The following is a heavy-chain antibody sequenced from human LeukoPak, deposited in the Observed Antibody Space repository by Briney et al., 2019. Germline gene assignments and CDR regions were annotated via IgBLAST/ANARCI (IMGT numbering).Heavy chain of an antibody. CDR2: ISDSGGST. CDR1: GFTFSNYA. V-gene: IGHV3-23*01. CDR3: AKVPYSDYGAGRPPFMDV. Sequence: GGSLRLSCAASGFTFSNYAMRGVRQAPGKGLEWVSTISDSGGSTYYADSVKGRFTISRDNSKNTLYLQMDSLRAEDTAIHYCAKVPYSDYGAGRPPFMDVWGQGTTVAVSS. D-gene: IGHD3-10*01. J-gene: IGHJ6*02.